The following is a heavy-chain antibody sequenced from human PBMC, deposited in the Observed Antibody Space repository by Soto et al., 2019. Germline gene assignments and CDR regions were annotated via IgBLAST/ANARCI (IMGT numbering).Heavy chain of an antibody. D-gene: IGHD1-7*01. Sequence: QSQTLSLTCAISGDSVSSNSAAWNWIRQSPSRGLEWLGRTYYRSKWYNDYAVSVKSRITINPDTSKNQFSLQLNSVTPDDTAVYYCAGGTMNWNYKVFDYWGQGTLVTVSS. CDR2: TYYRSKWYN. CDR1: GDSVSSNSAA. J-gene: IGHJ4*02. V-gene: IGHV6-1*01. CDR3: AGGTMNWNYKVFDY.